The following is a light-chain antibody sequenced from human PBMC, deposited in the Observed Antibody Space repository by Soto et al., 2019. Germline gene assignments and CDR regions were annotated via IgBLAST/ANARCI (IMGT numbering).Light chain of an antibody. CDR2: GAS. CDR1: QNIGKY. Sequence: IQMTQSPSSLSASVGDRVTISCRASQNIGKYLHWYQQKSGEAPKLLIYGASILQGGVPARFIGSGSGTHFTLTISSPQPEDFATYYCQQSFRTPLTFGGGTKVDIK. V-gene: IGKV1-39*01. J-gene: IGKJ4*01. CDR3: QQSFRTPLT.